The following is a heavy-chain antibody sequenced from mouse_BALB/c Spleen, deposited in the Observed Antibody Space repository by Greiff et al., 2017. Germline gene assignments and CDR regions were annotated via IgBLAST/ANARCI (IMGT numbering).Heavy chain of an antibody. D-gene: IGHD5-1*01. Sequence: VQLQQSGAELARPGASVKLSCTASGYTFTSYWMQWVKQRPGQGLEWIGAIYPGDGDTRYTQKFKGKATLTADKSSSTAYLQLSSLASEDSAVYDGARGEGYEYLHGIDYWGQGTRVTVAA. V-gene: IGHV1-87*01. CDR2: IYPGDGDT. CDR3: ARGEGYEYLHGIDY. CDR1: GYTFTSYW. J-gene: IGHJ3*01.